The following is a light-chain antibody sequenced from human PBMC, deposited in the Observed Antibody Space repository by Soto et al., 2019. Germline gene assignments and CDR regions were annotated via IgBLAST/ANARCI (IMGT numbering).Light chain of an antibody. CDR1: QSVSSY. CDR3: QQFSSSPLT. Sequence: EIVLTQSPATLSLSPGERATLSCRASQSVSSYLAWYQQKPGQAPRLLIYDASNRATGIPARFSGSGSGTDFTLTISRLEPEDFAVYFCQQFSSSPLTFGGGTKVEI. CDR2: DAS. J-gene: IGKJ4*01. V-gene: IGKV3-11*01.